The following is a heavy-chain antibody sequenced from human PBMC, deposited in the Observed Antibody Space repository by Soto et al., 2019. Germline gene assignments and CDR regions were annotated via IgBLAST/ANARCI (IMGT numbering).Heavy chain of an antibody. CDR1: GFTFSSYA. CDR2: ISYDGSNK. D-gene: IGHD6-13*01. J-gene: IGHJ4*02. CDR3: ARDRENYIAAAFDY. Sequence: QVQLVESGGGVVQPGRSLRLSCAASGFTFSSYAMHWVRQAPGKGLEWVAVISYDGSNKYYADSVKGRFTISRDNXXNTLYLQMNSLRAEDTAVYYCARDRENYIAAAFDYWGQGTLVTVSS. V-gene: IGHV3-30-3*01.